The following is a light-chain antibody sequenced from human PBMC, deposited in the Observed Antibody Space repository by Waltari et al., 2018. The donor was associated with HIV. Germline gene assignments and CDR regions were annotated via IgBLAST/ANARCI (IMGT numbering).Light chain of an antibody. J-gene: IGLJ2*01. Sequence: QSALTQPASVSGSPGQSITISCTGTDTDPYEFLWYQPRPGEAPKVIIFEVVNRPSGVSNRFSGSRSGNTASLTISGLLAEDEADYFCTSYISSAIPVFGGGTKVTVL. V-gene: IGLV2-14*01. CDR2: EVV. CDR3: TSYISSAIPV. CDR1: DTDPYE.